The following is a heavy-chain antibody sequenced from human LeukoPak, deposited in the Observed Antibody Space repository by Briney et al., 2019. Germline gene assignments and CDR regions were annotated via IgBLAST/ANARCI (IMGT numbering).Heavy chain of an antibody. V-gene: IGHV4-59*01. D-gene: IGHD3-16*01. CDR1: GASISRYD. Sequence: AETLSLTCTVSGASISRYDWGGIRQPPGKGLDGMGYIYYSGSTNYTPSLKSLVTIPVDTSKNQFSLKLSSVTAEATAVYHCERDHKGARFDTWGQGTLVTVSS. J-gene: IGHJ5*02. CDR3: ERDHKGARFDT. CDR2: IYYSGST.